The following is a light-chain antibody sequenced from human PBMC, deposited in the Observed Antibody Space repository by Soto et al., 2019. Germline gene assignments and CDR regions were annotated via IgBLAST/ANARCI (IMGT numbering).Light chain of an antibody. J-gene: IGKJ2*01. CDR1: QSLLHDNGYNY. Sequence: DIVMTQSPLSLPVTPGEPASISCRSSQSLLHDNGYNYLDWYLQKPGQSPQLVIYLGSNRASGVPDRFSGSGSGTDFTRKISRVEAEDVGVYYCMQALQTPLYTFGQGTKLEIK. CDR2: LGS. CDR3: MQALQTPLYT. V-gene: IGKV2-28*01.